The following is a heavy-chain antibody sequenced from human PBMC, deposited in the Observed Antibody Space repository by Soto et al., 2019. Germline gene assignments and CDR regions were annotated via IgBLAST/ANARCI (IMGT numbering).Heavy chain of an antibody. CDR1: GGSISSGGYY. Sequence: PSETLSLTCTVSGGSISSGGYYWSWIRQHPGKGLEWIGYIYYSGSTYYNPSLKSRVTISVDTSKNQFSLKLSSVTAADTAVYYCARDDFWSGYGGYYYGMDVWGQGTTVTVSS. J-gene: IGHJ6*02. V-gene: IGHV4-31*03. D-gene: IGHD3-3*01. CDR3: ARDDFWSGYGGYYYGMDV. CDR2: IYYSGST.